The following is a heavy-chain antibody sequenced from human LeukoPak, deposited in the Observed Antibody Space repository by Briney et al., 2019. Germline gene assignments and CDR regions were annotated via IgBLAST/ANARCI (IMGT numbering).Heavy chain of an antibody. Sequence: WASVKVSCKVSGYTLTELSMHWVRQAPGKGLEWMGGSDPEDGETIYAQKFQGRVTMTRDMSTSTVYMELSSLRSEDTAVYYCARALPHRRLMDTTMEQHWFDPWGQGTLVTVSS. D-gene: IGHD5-18*01. CDR1: GYTLTELS. CDR2: SDPEDGET. V-gene: IGHV1-24*01. J-gene: IGHJ5*02. CDR3: ARALPHRRLMDTTMEQHWFDP.